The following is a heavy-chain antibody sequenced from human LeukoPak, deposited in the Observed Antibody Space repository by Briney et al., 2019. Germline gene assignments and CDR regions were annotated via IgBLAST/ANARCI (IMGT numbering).Heavy chain of an antibody. Sequence: SETLSLTCTVSGGSISSYYWSWIRQPPGKGLEWIGYIYYSGSTNYNPSLKSRVTISVDTSKNQFSLKLSSVTAADTAVYYCARAARGYSYVFDYWGQGTLVTVSS. J-gene: IGHJ4*02. V-gene: IGHV4-59*08. CDR1: GGSISSYY. CDR3: ARAARGYSYVFDY. CDR2: IYYSGST. D-gene: IGHD5-18*01.